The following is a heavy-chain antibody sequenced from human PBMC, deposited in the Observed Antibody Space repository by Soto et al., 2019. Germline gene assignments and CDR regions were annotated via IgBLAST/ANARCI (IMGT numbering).Heavy chain of an antibody. J-gene: IGHJ4*02. CDR1: GVVTFSGIYY. Sequence: SETLSLTCSASGVVTFSGIYYWSWIRQRPGKGLECLGYIFNSGSAYYNPSLRSRVTISIDTSKDEFSLTLSSVTAADTAVYFCARGYSGYDYNFDYWGQGISVTVSS. CDR2: IFNSGSA. D-gene: IGHD5-12*01. V-gene: IGHV4-31*03. CDR3: ARGYSGYDYNFDY.